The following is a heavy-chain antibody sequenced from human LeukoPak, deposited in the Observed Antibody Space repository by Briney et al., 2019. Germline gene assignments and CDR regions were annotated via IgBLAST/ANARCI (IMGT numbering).Heavy chain of an antibody. D-gene: IGHD2-2*01. CDR3: ASSVVPAAIPSDYYGMDV. J-gene: IGHJ6*02. CDR1: GYTFTSYD. CDR2: INPNSGGT. Sequence: ASVKVSCKASGYTFTSYDINWVRQATGQGLEWMGWINPNSGGTNYAQKFQGWVTMTRDTSISTAYMELSRLRSDDTAVYYCASSVVPAAIPSDYYGMDVWGQGTTVTVSS. V-gene: IGHV1-2*04.